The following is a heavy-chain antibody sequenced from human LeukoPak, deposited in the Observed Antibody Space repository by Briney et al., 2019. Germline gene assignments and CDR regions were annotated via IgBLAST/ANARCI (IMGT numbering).Heavy chain of an antibody. D-gene: IGHD1-26*01. V-gene: IGHV3-9*01. CDR1: GFTFDDYA. CDR2: ISWNSGSI. Sequence: GGSLRLSCAASGFTFDDYAMHWVRPAPGKGLEWVSGISWNSGSIGYADSVKGLFTISRDNAKNSLYLQMNSLRAEDTALYYCAKDRVGSLFMDAFDIWGQGTMVTVSS. J-gene: IGHJ3*02. CDR3: AKDRVGSLFMDAFDI.